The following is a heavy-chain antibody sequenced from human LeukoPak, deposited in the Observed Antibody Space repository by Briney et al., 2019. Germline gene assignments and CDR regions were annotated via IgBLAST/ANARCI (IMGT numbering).Heavy chain of an antibody. V-gene: IGHV3-74*01. CDR1: GFTFSSYG. Sequence: GGSLRLSCAASGFTFSSYGMHWVRQAPGKGLVWVSRIKSDGSTNYADSVKGRFTISRDNAKNTLSLQMNSLRAEDTGVYYCARAPSEMGGYYPEYFRHWGQGTLVTVSS. CDR3: ARAPSEMGGYYPEYFRH. CDR2: IKSDGST. J-gene: IGHJ1*01. D-gene: IGHD3-22*01.